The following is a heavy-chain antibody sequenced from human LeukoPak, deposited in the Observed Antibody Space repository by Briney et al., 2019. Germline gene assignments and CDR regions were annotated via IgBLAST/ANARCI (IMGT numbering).Heavy chain of an antibody. D-gene: IGHD5-18*01. V-gene: IGHV3-64D*06. J-gene: IGHJ4*02. CDR2: ISSNGGST. Sequence: GGSLRLSCSASGFTFSSYAMHWVRQAPGKGLEYVSAISSNGGSTYYADSVKGRFTISRDNSKNTLYLQMSSLRAEDTAVYYCVKASGGVQLWSTYDYWGQGTLVTVSS. CDR3: VKASGGVQLWSTYDY. CDR1: GFTFSSYA.